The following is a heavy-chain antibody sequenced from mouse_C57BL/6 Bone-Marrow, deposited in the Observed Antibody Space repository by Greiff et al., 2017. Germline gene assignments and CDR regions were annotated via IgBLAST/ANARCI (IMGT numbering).Heavy chain of an antibody. V-gene: IGHV1-54*01. J-gene: IGHJ3*01. CDR3: ARPNWSWFAY. CDR1: GYAFTNYL. D-gene: IGHD4-1*01. Sequence: VQLQQSGAELVRPGTSVKVSCKASGYAFTNYLIEWVKQRPGQGLGWIGVINPGSGGTNYNEKFKGKATLTADKSSSTAYMQLSSLTSEDSAVYFCARPNWSWFAYWGQGTLVTVSA. CDR2: INPGSGGT.